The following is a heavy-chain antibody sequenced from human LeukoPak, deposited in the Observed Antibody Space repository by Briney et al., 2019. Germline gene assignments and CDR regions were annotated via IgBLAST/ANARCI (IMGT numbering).Heavy chain of an antibody. CDR3: ANQGSGELPLDY. Sequence: GGSLRLSCAASGFTFSNFWVNWVRQAPGKGLEWVANIKQDGSVKHYVDSVKGRFTISRDNTKNSLYLQMNSLRAEDTAVYYCANQGSGELPLDYWGQGTLVTVSS. J-gene: IGHJ4*02. CDR2: IKQDGSVK. D-gene: IGHD1-7*01. V-gene: IGHV3-7*01. CDR1: GFTFSNFW.